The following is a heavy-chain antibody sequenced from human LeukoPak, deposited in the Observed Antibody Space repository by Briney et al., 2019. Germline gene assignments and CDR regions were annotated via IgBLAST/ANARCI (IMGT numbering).Heavy chain of an antibody. V-gene: IGHV4-39*01. D-gene: IGHD3-3*01. Sequence: SETLSLTCTVSGSSISTSSYYWGWIRQPPGKGLEWIGSIYYSGSTYYNPSLKSRVTISVDTSKNQFSLKLSSVTAADTAVYYCARRPTIFGVVISYYFDYWGQGTLVTVSS. CDR3: ARRPTIFGVVISYYFDY. J-gene: IGHJ4*02. CDR1: GSSISTSSYY. CDR2: IYYSGST.